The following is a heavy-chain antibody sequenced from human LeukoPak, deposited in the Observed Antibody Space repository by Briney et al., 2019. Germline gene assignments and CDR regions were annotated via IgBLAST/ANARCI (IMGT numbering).Heavy chain of an antibody. V-gene: IGHV4-34*01. CDR2: VNHSGST. CDR3: ARDPTPGYSSWFDP. Sequence: PSETLSLTCAVYGGSFSGYYWSWIRQPPGKGLEWIGEVNHSGSTNYNPSLKSRVTISVDTSKNQFSLKLSSVTAADTAVYYCARDPTPGYSSWFDPWGQGTLVTVSS. J-gene: IGHJ5*02. CDR1: GGSFSGYY. D-gene: IGHD1-26*01.